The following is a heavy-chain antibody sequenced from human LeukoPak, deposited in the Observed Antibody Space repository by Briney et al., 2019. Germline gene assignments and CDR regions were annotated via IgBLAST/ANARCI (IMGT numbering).Heavy chain of an antibody. V-gene: IGHV4-59*01. J-gene: IGHJ4*02. CDR1: GGSISSYY. CDR2: IYYSGST. D-gene: IGHD1-1*01. Sequence: ASETLSLTCTVSGGSISSYYWNWIRQPPGKGLEWIGYIYYSGSTNYNPSLKSRVTISVDTSKNQFSLKLSSVTAADTAVYYCARDLELERNRWNYFESWGQGTLVSVSS. CDR3: ARDLELERNRWNYFES.